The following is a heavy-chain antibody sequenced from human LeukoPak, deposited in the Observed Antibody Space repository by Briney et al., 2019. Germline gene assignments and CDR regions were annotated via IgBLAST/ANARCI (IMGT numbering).Heavy chain of an antibody. CDR2: ISASGDNT. CDR3: AKDSVYDYDFDY. J-gene: IGHJ4*02. Sequence: PGGSLRLSCAVSGFTFSSYAMTWVRQAPGKGLEWVSEISASGDNTYDADSVKGRLSISRDNSKNTLYLQINSLRVEDTAVYYCAKDSVYDYDFDYWGQGTLVTVSS. D-gene: IGHD5/OR15-5a*01. CDR1: GFTFSSYA. V-gene: IGHV3-23*01.